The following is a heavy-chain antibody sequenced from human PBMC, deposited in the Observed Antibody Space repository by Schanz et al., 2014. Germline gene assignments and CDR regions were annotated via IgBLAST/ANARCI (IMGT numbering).Heavy chain of an antibody. CDR2: IYHNGDT. J-gene: IGHJ4*02. D-gene: IGHD1-26*01. CDR1: GGSIISSTW. V-gene: IGHV4-4*02. Sequence: QVLLQESGPGVVKPSGTLSLTCAVSGGSIISSTWWGWVRQPPGKGLEWIGEIYHNGDTSFNLSLKSRATMPVDKSKKEFSLRLTSLTAADTALYYCVRGVGAWEQRIFDYWGKGTLVTVSS. CDR3: VRGVGAWEQRIFDY.